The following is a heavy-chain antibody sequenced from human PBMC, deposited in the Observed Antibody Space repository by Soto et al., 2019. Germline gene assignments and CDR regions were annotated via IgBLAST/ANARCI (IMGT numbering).Heavy chain of an antibody. V-gene: IGHV1-8*01. CDR1: GYTFTSYD. Sequence: ASVKVSCKASGYTFTSYDINWVRQATGQGLEWMGWMNPNSGNTGYAQKFQGRVTMTRKTSISTAYMELSSLRSEDTAVYYCVSGLFGGNYYYYAMDVWGQGTTVTVSS. CDR3: VSGLFGGNYYYYAMDV. CDR2: MNPNSGNT. J-gene: IGHJ6*02. D-gene: IGHD3-16*01.